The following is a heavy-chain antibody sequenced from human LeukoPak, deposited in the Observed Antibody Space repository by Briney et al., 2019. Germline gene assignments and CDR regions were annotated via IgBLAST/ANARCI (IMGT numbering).Heavy chain of an antibody. V-gene: IGHV4-39*01. CDR2: IYHSGST. J-gene: IGHJ6*03. Sequence: SHTLSLTCTVSGGSISSSSYYWGWIRQPPGKGLGWIGSIYHSGSTYYNPSLKSRLTISVDTSKNQFSLKLGSVPAADTAVYYCARIPSGGYYYMDVWGKGTTVTVSS. CDR1: GGSISSSSYY. D-gene: IGHD3-10*01. CDR3: ARIPSGGYYYMDV.